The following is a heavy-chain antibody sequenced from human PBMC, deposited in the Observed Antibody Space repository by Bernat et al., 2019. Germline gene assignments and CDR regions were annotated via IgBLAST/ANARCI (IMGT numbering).Heavy chain of an antibody. D-gene: IGHD3-16*01. CDR2: IYHSGSN. CDR3: ARGGGVSIMITQFDL. Sequence: QVQLQESDPGLVKPSETLSLTCAVSGYSISSGYYWGWIRQPPGKGLEWIGSIYHSGSNYYNPSLKSRVTISVDTSKNQFSLKLSAVTAADTAVYYCARGGGVSIMITQFDLWGRGTLVTVSS. CDR1: GYSISSGYY. V-gene: IGHV4-38-2*01. J-gene: IGHJ2*01.